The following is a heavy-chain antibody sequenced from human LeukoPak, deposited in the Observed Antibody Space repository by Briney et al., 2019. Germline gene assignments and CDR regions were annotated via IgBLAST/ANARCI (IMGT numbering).Heavy chain of an antibody. Sequence: PSETLSLTCTVSGGSISSYYWSWIRQPPGKGLEWIGYIYYSGSTNYNPSLKSRVTISVDTSKNQFSLKLSSVTAADTAVYYCARADTAMATFDYWGQGTLVTVSS. J-gene: IGHJ4*02. CDR2: IYYSGST. CDR3: ARADTAMATFDY. V-gene: IGHV4-59*08. D-gene: IGHD5-18*01. CDR1: GGSISSYY.